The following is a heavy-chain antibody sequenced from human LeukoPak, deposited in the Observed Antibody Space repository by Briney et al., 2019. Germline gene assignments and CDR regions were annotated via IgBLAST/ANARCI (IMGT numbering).Heavy chain of an antibody. Sequence: GGSLRLSCAASGFTFSSYAMSWVRQAPGKGLEWVSAISGSGGSTYYADSVKGRFTISRDNSKNTLYLQMNSLRAEDTAVYYCAKGRGYSSSYSIDYWGQGTLVTVSS. CDR2: ISGSGGST. CDR1: GFTFSSYA. D-gene: IGHD6-6*01. V-gene: IGHV3-23*01. J-gene: IGHJ4*02. CDR3: AKGRGYSSSYSIDY.